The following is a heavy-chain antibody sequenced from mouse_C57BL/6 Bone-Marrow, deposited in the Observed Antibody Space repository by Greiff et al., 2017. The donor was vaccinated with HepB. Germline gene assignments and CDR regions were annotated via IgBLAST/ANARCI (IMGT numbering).Heavy chain of an antibody. CDR2: IYPRSGNT. D-gene: IGHD1-1*01. J-gene: IGHJ1*03. Sequence: VKLVESGAELARPGASVKLSCKASGYTFTSYGISWVKQRTGQGLEWIGEIYPRSGNTYYNEKFKGKATLTADKSSSTAYMELRSLTSEDSAVYFCARKYYYGSSHCYWYFDVWGTGTTVTVSS. V-gene: IGHV1-81*01. CDR1: GYTFTSYG. CDR3: ARKYYYGSSHCYWYFDV.